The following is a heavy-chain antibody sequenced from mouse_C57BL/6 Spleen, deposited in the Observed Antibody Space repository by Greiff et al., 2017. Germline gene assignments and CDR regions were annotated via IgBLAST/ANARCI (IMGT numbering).Heavy chain of an antibody. J-gene: IGHJ2*01. CDR3: AHPAQEFDY. CDR2: INPYNGGT. V-gene: IGHV1-19*01. CDR1: GYTFTDYY. Sequence: VQLQQSGPVLVKPGASVKMSCKASGYTFTDYYMNWVKQSHGKSLEWIGVINPYNGGTSYNQKFKGKATLTVDKSSSTAYMELNSLTSEDSAVYYCAHPAQEFDYWGQGTTLTVSS.